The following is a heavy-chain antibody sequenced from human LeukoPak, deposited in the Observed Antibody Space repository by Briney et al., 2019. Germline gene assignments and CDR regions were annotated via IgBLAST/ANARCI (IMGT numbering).Heavy chain of an antibody. CDR2: MSNSGSTI. V-gene: IGHV3-11*01. CDR1: GFTFSDYY. Sequence: PGGSLRLSCAASGFTFSDYYMNWIRQAPGKGLEWVSYMSNSGSTIYYADFAKGRFTISRDNAKNSLYLQMNSLRAEGTAVYYCARGKTATGTGSAYWGQGTLVTVSS. CDR3: ARGKTATGTGSAY. J-gene: IGHJ4*02. D-gene: IGHD3-10*01.